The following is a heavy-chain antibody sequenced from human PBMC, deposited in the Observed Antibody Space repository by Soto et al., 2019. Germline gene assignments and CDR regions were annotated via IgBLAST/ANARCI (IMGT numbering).Heavy chain of an antibody. D-gene: IGHD1-7*01. Sequence: RLSCTSSGFTFSIYAMSWVRQAPGKGLEWVSDISGSGGSTNYADSVKGRFTVSRDNSKNTLYVQMNSLRAEDTAVYYCAKGAAAGTGTTIEYWGQGTLVTVSS. V-gene: IGHV3-23*01. J-gene: IGHJ4*02. CDR3: AKGAAAGTGTTIEY. CDR2: ISGSGGST. CDR1: GFTFSIYA.